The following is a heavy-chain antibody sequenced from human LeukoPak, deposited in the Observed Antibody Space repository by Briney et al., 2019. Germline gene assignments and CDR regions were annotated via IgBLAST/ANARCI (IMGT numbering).Heavy chain of an antibody. J-gene: IGHJ5*02. V-gene: IGHV3-74*01. Sequence: GGSLRLSCAASGFSFTDFYIHWVRQAPGKGLVWVSRIDDDGRSKSYADFLKGRFAISRDNARKMVYLEMNSLRPEDTAVYYCARDGSGGLDPWGPGTLVTVSS. CDR3: ARDGSGGLDP. D-gene: IGHD2-15*01. CDR2: IDDDGRSK. CDR1: GFSFTDFY.